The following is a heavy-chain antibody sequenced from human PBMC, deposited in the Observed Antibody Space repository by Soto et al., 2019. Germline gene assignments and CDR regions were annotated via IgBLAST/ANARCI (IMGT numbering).Heavy chain of an antibody. CDR2: INPNSGGT. V-gene: IGHV1-2*04. CDR1: GYTFTGYY. CDR3: ARDWGYCGGDWPYYWFDS. J-gene: IGHJ5*01. Sequence: ASVKVSCKASGYTFTGYYMHWVRQAPGQGLEWMGWINPNSGGTNYAQKFQGWVTMTRDTSISTAYMELSRLRSDDTAVYYCARDWGYCGGDWPYYWFDSWGQGTLVTVSS. D-gene: IGHD2-21*02.